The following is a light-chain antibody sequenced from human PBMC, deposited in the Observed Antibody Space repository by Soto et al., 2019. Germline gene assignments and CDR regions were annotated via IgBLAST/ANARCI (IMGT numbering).Light chain of an antibody. Sequence: QSALTQPASVSESPGQSVTISCTGTSSDVGGYDYVYWYQQHPGKAPQLLIYDVSIRPSGVSDRFSGSKSGNTASLTISGLQAEDEADYYCNSYTSSSTVAFGGGTKLTVL. CDR2: DVS. CDR1: SSDVGGYDY. J-gene: IGLJ2*01. V-gene: IGLV2-14*01. CDR3: NSYTSSSTVA.